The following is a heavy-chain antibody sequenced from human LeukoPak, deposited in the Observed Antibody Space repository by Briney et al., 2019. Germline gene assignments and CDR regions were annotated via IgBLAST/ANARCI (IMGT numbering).Heavy chain of an antibody. CDR1: GFTFSSYA. Sequence: GGSLRLSCAASGFTFSSYAMSWVRQAPGKGLEWVSAISGSGGSTYYADSVKGRFTISRDNSKNTLYLQMNSLRAEDTAVYYCATPLYSSGWYGGYFDYWGQGTLVTVFS. V-gene: IGHV3-23*01. D-gene: IGHD6-19*01. J-gene: IGHJ4*02. CDR2: ISGSGGST. CDR3: ATPLYSSGWYGGYFDY.